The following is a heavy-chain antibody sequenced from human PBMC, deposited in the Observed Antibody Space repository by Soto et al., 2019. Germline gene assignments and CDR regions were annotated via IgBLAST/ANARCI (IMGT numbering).Heavy chain of an antibody. CDR2: ISDSGGST. CDR3: AKDGGWSLAVAGLFDY. V-gene: IGHV3-23*01. J-gene: IGHJ4*02. CDR1: GSTFSSDD. Sequence: SGGSLSLSCVVSGSTFSSDDMSWVRQAPGRGLEWVSGISDSGGSTYYADSVKGRFTIPRDNAKNTLYLQMKSLRVEDTALYYCAKDGGWSLAVAGLFDYWGPGTQVTVSS. D-gene: IGHD6-19*01.